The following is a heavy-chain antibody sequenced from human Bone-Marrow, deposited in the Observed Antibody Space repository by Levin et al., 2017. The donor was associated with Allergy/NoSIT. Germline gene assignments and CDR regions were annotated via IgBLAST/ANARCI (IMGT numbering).Heavy chain of an antibody. CDR1: GGSISSYY. Sequence: TTSETLSLTCTVSGGSISSYYWSWIRQPPGKGLEWIGYIYSSGNTNYNPSLKSRVTMSVDTSKNQFSLKLTSVTAADTAVYYCARGGPSWDYFDYWGQGALVTVSS. D-gene: IGHD3-16*01. V-gene: IGHV4-59*08. J-gene: IGHJ4*02. CDR3: ARGGPSWDYFDY. CDR2: IYSSGNT.